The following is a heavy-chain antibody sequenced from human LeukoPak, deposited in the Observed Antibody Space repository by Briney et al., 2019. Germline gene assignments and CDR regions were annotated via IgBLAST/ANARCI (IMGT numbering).Heavy chain of an antibody. V-gene: IGHV3-48*01. Sequence: GGSLRLSCAASGFTFSSYSMNWVRQAPGKGLEWVSYISSSSSTIYYADSVKGRFTISRDNAKNSLYLQMNSLRAEDTAVYYCARDKAGYSGYDWGIDYWGQGTLVTVSS. J-gene: IGHJ4*02. CDR3: ARDKAGYSGYDWGIDY. CDR2: ISSSSSTI. CDR1: GFTFSSYS. D-gene: IGHD5-12*01.